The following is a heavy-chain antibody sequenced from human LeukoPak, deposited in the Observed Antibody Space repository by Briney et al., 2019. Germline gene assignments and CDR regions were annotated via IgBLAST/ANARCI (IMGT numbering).Heavy chain of an antibody. CDR2: IDHSGST. D-gene: IGHD3-3*01. CDR3: AGLPGEWLLSNYHYYHMDV. CDR1: GYSISSGYY. J-gene: IGHJ6*03. V-gene: IGHV4-38-2*02. Sequence: PSETLSLTCTVSGYSISSGYYWGWIRQPPGKGLEWTGSIDHSGSTYYNPSLKSRITISVDTSKNQFSLKLSSVTAADAAVYYCAGLPGEWLLSNYHYYHMDVWGRGTTVTVSS.